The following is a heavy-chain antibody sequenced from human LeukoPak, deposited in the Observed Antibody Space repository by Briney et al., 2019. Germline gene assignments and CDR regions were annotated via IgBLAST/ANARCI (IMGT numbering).Heavy chain of an antibody. D-gene: IGHD3-9*01. CDR3: ARGAKTLQTLVITYYFDY. Sequence: GASVKVSCKASGYTLTSYAISWVRQAPGQGLEWMGGIIPIFGTANYAQKFQGRVRITADESTSTAYMELSSLRSEDTAVYYCARGAKTLQTLVITYYFDYWGQGTLVTVSS. V-gene: IGHV1-69*13. J-gene: IGHJ4*02. CDR2: IIPIFGTA. CDR1: GYTLTSYA.